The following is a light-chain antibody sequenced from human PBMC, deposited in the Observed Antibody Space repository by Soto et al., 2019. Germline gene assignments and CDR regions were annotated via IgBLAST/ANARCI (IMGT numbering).Light chain of an antibody. CDR3: CSYPGSHTWA. Sequence: QSVLTQPRSVSGSPGQSVTISCTGTNSDIGNYNYVSWYQQHPGKAPKVMIYDVTKRPSGVPDRFSGSTSGNTASLTISGLQAEDEADYYCCSYPGSHTWAFGGGTKLTVL. CDR1: NSDIGNYNY. V-gene: IGLV2-11*01. J-gene: IGLJ3*02. CDR2: DVT.